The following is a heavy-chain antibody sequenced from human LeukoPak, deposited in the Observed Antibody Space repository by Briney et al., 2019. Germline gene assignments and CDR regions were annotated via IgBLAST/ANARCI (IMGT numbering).Heavy chain of an antibody. CDR1: GIIFSSYS. V-gene: IGHV3-21*01. CDR2: ISSSSSYI. Sequence: TGGSLRLSCAASGIIFSSYSMNWVRQAPGKGLEWVASISSSSSYIYYADSVKGRFTISRDNAKKSLYLQMDSLRAEDTAVYYCAREGRFLEWLGEPFDYWGQGTLVTVSS. D-gene: IGHD3-3*01. CDR3: AREGRFLEWLGEPFDY. J-gene: IGHJ4*02.